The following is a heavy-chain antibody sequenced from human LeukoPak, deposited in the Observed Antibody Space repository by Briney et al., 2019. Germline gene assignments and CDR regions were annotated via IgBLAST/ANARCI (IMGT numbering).Heavy chain of an antibody. V-gene: IGHV3-9*01. CDR2: ISWNSGSI. CDR1: GFTFDDYA. CDR3: AVTFNAFDI. D-gene: IGHD2-21*02. Sequence: GGSLRLSCAASGFTFDDYAMRWVRQAPGKGLEWVSGISWNSGSIGYADSVKGRFTISRDNAKNSLYLQMNSLRAEDTALYYCAVTFNAFDIWGQGTMVTVSS. J-gene: IGHJ3*02.